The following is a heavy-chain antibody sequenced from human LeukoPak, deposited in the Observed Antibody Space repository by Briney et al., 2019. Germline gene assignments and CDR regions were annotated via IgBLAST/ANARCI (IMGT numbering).Heavy chain of an antibody. CDR2: NSGGSS. D-gene: IGHD1-14*01. Sequence: GGSLRLSCAASGFTFSTYGVYWVRQAPGKGLEWVSSNSGGSSYYADSVKGRFTISRDNSKNTLYLQMNSLRDEDTAVYYCARALNQGFDYWGQGTLVTVSS. J-gene: IGHJ4*02. V-gene: IGHV3-23*01. CDR3: ARALNQGFDY. CDR1: GFTFSTYG.